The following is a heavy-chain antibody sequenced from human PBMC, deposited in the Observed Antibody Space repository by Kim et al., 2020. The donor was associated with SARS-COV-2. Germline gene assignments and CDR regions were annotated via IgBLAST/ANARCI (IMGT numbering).Heavy chain of an antibody. V-gene: IGHV4-39*07. D-gene: IGHD3-22*01. CDR1: GGSISSSSYY. CDR3: ARGPKNLTFTMIVVGRGNWFDP. CDR2: IYYSGST. Sequence: SETLSLTCTVSGGSISSSSYYWGWIRQPPGKGLEWIGSIYYSGSTYYNPSLKSRVTISVDTSKNQFSLKLSSVTAADTAVYYCARGPKNLTFTMIVVGRGNWFDPWGQGTLVTVSS. J-gene: IGHJ5*02.